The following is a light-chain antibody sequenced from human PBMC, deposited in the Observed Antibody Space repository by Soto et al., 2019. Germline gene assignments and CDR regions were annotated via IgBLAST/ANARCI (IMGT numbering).Light chain of an antibody. Sequence: DIHITQSPSTLSASVGDRVTITCRASQSISIWLAWYQQKPGRAPNLLIYGTSSLESGVPSRFSGSGAGTEFTLPIRSLQADDFTTYYCQHYKDYSWTFGQGTKVAIK. J-gene: IGKJ1*01. CDR1: QSISIW. CDR3: QHYKDYSWT. CDR2: GTS. V-gene: IGKV1-5*03.